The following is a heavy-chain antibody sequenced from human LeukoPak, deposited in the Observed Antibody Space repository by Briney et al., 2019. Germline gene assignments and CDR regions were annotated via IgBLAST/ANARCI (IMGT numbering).Heavy chain of an antibody. J-gene: IGHJ4*02. CDR2: IYYSGNT. Sequence: SETLSLTCTVSGGSISSSTYYWGWIRQPPGKGLEWIGNIYYSGNTYYNPSLESRVTISVDTSKNQFSLKLTSVTAADTAVYYCARQTGSGLFILPGGQGTLVTVSS. CDR3: ARQTGSGLFILP. CDR1: GGSISSSTYY. V-gene: IGHV4-39*01. D-gene: IGHD3/OR15-3a*01.